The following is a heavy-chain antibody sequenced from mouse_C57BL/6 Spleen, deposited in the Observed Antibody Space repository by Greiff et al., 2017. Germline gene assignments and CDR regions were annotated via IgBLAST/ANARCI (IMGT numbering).Heavy chain of an antibody. CDR2: ISSGGSYT. J-gene: IGHJ2*01. Sequence: EVKVVESGGDLVKPGGSLKLSCAASGFTFSSSGMSWVRQTPDKRLEWVVTISSGGSYTYYPDSVKGRFTISRDNAKNTLYLQMSSLKSEDTAMYYCARQGLRYPGAYFDYWGQGTTLTVSS. CDR1: GFTFSSSG. D-gene: IGHD1-1*01. V-gene: IGHV5-6*01. CDR3: ARQGLRYPGAYFDY.